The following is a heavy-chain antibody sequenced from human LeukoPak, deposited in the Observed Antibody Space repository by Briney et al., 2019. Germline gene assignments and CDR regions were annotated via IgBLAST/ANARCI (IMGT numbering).Heavy chain of an antibody. V-gene: IGHV3-53*01. D-gene: IGHD4-11*01. CDR2: IYSGGST. CDR1: GFTVSSNY. CDR3: ARDMTTVTYYYYGMDV. Sequence: GGSLRLSCAAPGFTVSSNYMSWVRQAPGKGLEWVSVIYSGGSTYYADSVKGRFTISRDNSKNTLYLQMNSLRAEDTAVYYCARDMTTVTYYYYGMDVWGQGTTVTVSS. J-gene: IGHJ6*02.